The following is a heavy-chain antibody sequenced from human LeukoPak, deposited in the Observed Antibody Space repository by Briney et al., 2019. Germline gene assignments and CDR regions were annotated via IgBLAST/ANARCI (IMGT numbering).Heavy chain of an antibody. D-gene: IGHD6-13*01. J-gene: IGHJ6*02. V-gene: IGHV3-66*01. CDR1: GFTVSSNY. CDR3: GVGYSSSWYYYYGMDV. Sequence: GGSLRLSCAASGFTVSSNYMSWVRQAPGKGLEWVSVIYSGGSTYYADSVKGRFTISRDNSKNTLYLQMNSLRAEDTAVYYCGVGYSSSWYYYYGMDVWGQGTTVTVSS. CDR2: IYSGGST.